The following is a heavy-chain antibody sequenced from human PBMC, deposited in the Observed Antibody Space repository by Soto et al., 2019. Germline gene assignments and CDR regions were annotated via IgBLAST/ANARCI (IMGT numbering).Heavy chain of an antibody. J-gene: IGHJ4*02. CDR1: GFTFRNYE. V-gene: IGHV3-13*01. D-gene: IGHD1-1*01. CDR3: VRGRVPDC. CDR2: IDSAGDT. Sequence: EVQLVESGGGLVQPGGSLRLSCAASGFTFRNYEMHWVRQATGKRLEWVSAIDSAGDTYYLDSLKGRFTISRDNGKNSLALQMNSLGAGDTAVYYCVRGRVPDCWGRGILVTVSS.